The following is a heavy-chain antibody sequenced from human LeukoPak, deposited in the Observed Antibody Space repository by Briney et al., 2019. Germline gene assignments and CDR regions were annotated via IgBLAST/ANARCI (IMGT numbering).Heavy chain of an antibody. V-gene: IGHV1-2*02. CDR2: INPNSGGT. Sequence: ASVKVSCTASGYTFTGYYMHWVRQAPGQGLEWMGWINPNSGGTNYAQKFQGRVTMTRDTSISTAYMELSRLRSDDTAVYYCARATFYHSSGYYYPDYWGQGTLVTVSS. CDR1: GYTFTGYY. J-gene: IGHJ4*02. D-gene: IGHD3-22*01. CDR3: ARATFYHSSGYYYPDY.